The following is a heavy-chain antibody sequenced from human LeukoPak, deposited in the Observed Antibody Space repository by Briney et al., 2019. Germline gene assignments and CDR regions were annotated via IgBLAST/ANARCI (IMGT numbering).Heavy chain of an antibody. J-gene: IGHJ4*02. CDR3: ARSPRFSIGATGTFDY. CDR1: GFTFSTHW. D-gene: IGHD6-13*01. CDR2: INSDGTST. V-gene: IGHV3-74*01. Sequence: GGSLRLSCAASGFTFSTHWMHWVRQAPGKGLVWVSGINSDGTSTRYADSVKGRFTISRDNANNTLYLQMNSLRAEDTAVYYCARSPRFSIGATGTFDYWGQGALVTVSS.